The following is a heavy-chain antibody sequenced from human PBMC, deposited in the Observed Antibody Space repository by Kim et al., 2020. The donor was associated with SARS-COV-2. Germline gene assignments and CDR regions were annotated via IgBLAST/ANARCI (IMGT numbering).Heavy chain of an antibody. CDR3: ARTLGVTIDY. Sequence: SETLSLTCTVSGGSISSSSYYWGWIRQPPGKGLEWIGSIYYSGSTYYNPSLKSRVTISVDTSKNQFSLKLSSVTAADTAVYYCARTLGVTIDYWGQGTLVTVSS. CDR2: IYYSGST. CDR1: GGSISSSSYY. V-gene: IGHV4-39*01. J-gene: IGHJ4*02. D-gene: IGHD2-8*01.